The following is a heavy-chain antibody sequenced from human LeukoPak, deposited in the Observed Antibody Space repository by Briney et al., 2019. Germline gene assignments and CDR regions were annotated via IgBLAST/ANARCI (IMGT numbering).Heavy chain of an antibody. CDR2: VSTNGDVT. Sequence: GGSLRLSCVASGLTFNSHSMSWVRQAPGMGLEWVSVVSTNGDVTSYADSVKGRFTISRDNSKNTLFLQMNSLRAEDTAVYYCAKLSLSGRSQSADYWGQGTLVTVSS. CDR1: GLTFNSHS. V-gene: IGHV3-23*01. D-gene: IGHD3-10*01. CDR3: AKLSLSGRSQSADY. J-gene: IGHJ4*02.